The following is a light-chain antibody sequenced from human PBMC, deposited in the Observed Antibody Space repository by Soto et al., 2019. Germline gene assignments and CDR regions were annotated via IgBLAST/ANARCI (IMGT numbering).Light chain of an antibody. J-gene: IGKJ2*01. V-gene: IGKV1-39*01. CDR1: QNINSH. Sequence: DIQMTQSPSSLSAFVGDRVTITCRASQNINSHLNWYQQKSVKAPKLLIYGASTLQSGVPSRFSGSVSGTEFTLTISSLQPEDFAVYYCQQTYNSPFTFGQGTRVDVK. CDR3: QQTYNSPFT. CDR2: GAS.